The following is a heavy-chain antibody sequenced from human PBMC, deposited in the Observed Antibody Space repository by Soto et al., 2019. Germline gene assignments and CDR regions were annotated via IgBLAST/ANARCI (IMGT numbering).Heavy chain of an antibody. CDR3: ARLGDSYYYYYGMDV. Sequence: ASVKVSCKASGYPFTGPYIYWVRQAPGQGLEWMGWISAYNGNTNYAQKLQGRVTMTTDTSTSTAYMELRSLRSDDTAVYYCARLGDSYYYYYGMDVWGQGTTVTVSS. J-gene: IGHJ6*02. V-gene: IGHV1-18*04. CDR1: GYPFTGPY. CDR2: ISAYNGNT. D-gene: IGHD3-16*01.